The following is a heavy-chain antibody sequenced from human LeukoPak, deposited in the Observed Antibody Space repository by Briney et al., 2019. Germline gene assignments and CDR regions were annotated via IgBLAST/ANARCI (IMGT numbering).Heavy chain of an antibody. J-gene: IGHJ4*02. Sequence: GGSLRLSCAASGFTFSSYSMNWVRQAPGKGLEWVSSISSSSSYIYYADSVKGRFTISRDNAKSSLYLQMNSLRAEDTAVYYCARGRREWELLPRPFDYWGQGTLVTVSS. CDR1: GFTFSSYS. CDR2: ISSSSSYI. D-gene: IGHD1-26*01. CDR3: ARGRREWELLPRPFDY. V-gene: IGHV3-21*01.